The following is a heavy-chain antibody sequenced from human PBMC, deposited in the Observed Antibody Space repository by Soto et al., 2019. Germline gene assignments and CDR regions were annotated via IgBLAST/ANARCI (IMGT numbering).Heavy chain of an antibody. Sequence: GGSLRLSCAACGLTFKSYAMGWVRQAPGKGLECVSVVSRGGSTHYADSVAGRFIVSRDNSKNTVSLQMNSLRADDTAVYYCAKRRGAGGHFDYWGQGALVTVSS. CDR1: GLTFKSYA. CDR2: VSRGGST. D-gene: IGHD2-15*01. V-gene: IGHV3-23*01. J-gene: IGHJ4*02. CDR3: AKRRGAGGHFDY.